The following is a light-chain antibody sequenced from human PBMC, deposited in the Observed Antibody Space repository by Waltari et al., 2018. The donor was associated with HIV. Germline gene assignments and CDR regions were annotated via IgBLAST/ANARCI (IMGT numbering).Light chain of an antibody. Sequence: DIQMTQSPSSLSASVGDGVTITCRASQSISKYLNWYQHKPGKAPKLLLQTKSSLQRGVPSRFRGSGSGTDFTLTISNLQFEDFATYYCQQSYTSPHTFGQGTNLEI. CDR3: QQSYTSPHT. J-gene: IGKJ2*01. CDR1: QSISKY. CDR2: TKS. V-gene: IGKV1-39*01.